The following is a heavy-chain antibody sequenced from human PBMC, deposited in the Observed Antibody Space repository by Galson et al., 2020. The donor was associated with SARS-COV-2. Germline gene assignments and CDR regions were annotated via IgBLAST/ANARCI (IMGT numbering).Heavy chain of an antibody. J-gene: IGHJ4*02. CDR2: ISYDGSNK. V-gene: IGHV3-30*18. Sequence: GGSLRLSCAASGFTFSSYGMHWVRQAPGKGLEWVAVISYDGSNKYYADSVKGRFTISRDNSENTLYLQMNSLRAEDTAVYYCAKTNSGSYFSYFDYWGQGTLVTVSS. CDR1: GFTFSSYG. CDR3: AKTNSGSYFSYFDY. D-gene: IGHD1-26*01.